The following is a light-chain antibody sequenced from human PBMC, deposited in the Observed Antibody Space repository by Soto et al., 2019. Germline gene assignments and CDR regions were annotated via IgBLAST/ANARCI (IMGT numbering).Light chain of an antibody. J-gene: IGLJ2*01. Sequence: QSALTQPASVSGSPGQSIAISCAGTSSDVGNYNLVSWYQQHPGKAPKLMVYEGNKRPSGVSSRFSGSKSGNTASLTSSGLQAEDEAEYYCCSEAASSGLVGFGGGTKRTV. CDR1: SSDVGNYNL. CDR2: EGN. CDR3: CSEAASSGLVG. V-gene: IGLV2-23*01.